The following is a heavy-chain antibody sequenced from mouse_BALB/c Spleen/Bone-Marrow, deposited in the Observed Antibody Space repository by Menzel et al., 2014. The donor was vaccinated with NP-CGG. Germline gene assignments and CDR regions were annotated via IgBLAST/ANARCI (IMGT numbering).Heavy chain of an antibody. D-gene: IGHD1-2*01. V-gene: IGHV4-1*02. CDR1: GFDFSGFW. CDR2: INPDSNTI. CDR3: AGLGYYGSFAY. Sequence: EVQVVESGGGLVQPGGSLKLSCAASGFDFSGFWMSWVRQAPGRGLEWIGEINPDSNTINYSPSLKDKFIISRDNAKNALYLQMSKVRSEDTALYCCAGLGYYGSFAYWGQGTLVTVSA. J-gene: IGHJ3*01.